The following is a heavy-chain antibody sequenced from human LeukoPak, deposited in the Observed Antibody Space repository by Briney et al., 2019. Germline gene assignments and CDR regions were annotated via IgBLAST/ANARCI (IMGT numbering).Heavy chain of an antibody. J-gene: IGHJ4*02. V-gene: IGHV4-59*12. D-gene: IGHD3-10*01. CDR2: ISYGGST. CDR3: ARSPYYYGSGSYFDY. CDR1: GGSISSYY. Sequence: SETLSLTCTVSGGSISSYYWSWIRQPPGKGLEWIGYISYGGSTNYNPSLKSRVSISVDTSKNQFSLRLSSVTAADTAVYYCARSPYYYGSGSYFDYWGQGTLVTVSS.